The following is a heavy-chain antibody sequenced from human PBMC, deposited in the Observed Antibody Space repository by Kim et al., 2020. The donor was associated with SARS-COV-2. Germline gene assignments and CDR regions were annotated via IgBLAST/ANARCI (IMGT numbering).Heavy chain of an antibody. D-gene: IGHD3-10*01. CDR1: GYSFPTSW. J-gene: IGHJ6*02. Sequence: GESLKISCKGSGYSFPTSWIAWVRQMPGKGLEWMGIIYPADSDIRYSPSFQGQVTMSVDKSISTAYLQWSSLKASDTAIYYCARGYGGVRGVVHGMDVWAQGTTATVSS. CDR2: IYPADSDI. V-gene: IGHV5-51*01. CDR3: ARGYGGVRGVVHGMDV.